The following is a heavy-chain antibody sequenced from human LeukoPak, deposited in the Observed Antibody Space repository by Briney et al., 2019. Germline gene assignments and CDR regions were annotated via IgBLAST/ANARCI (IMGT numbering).Heavy chain of an antibody. CDR1: GGSISSYY. CDR3: ARVVRYFDWLLFDY. CDR2: IYYSGST. Sequence: SETLSLTCTVSGGSISSYYWSWIRQPPGKGLEWIGYIYYSGSTNYNPSLKSRVTISVDTSMNQFSLKLSSVTAADTAVYYCARVVRYFDWLLFDYWGQGTLVTVSS. D-gene: IGHD3-9*01. V-gene: IGHV4-59*01. J-gene: IGHJ4*02.